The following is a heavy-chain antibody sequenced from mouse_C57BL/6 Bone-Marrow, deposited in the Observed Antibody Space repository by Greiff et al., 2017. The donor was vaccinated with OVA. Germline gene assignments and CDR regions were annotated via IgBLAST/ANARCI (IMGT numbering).Heavy chain of an antibody. J-gene: IGHJ2*01. CDR1: GFTFSSYT. CDR3: ASLYYDYDFDY. Sequence: EVKLVESGGGLVKPGGSLKLSCAASGFTFSSYTMSWVRQTPEKRLEWVATISGGGGNTYYPDSVKGRFTISRDNAKNTLYLQMSSLRSEDTALYYCASLYYDYDFDYWGQGTTLTVSS. D-gene: IGHD2-4*01. V-gene: IGHV5-9*01. CDR2: ISGGGGNT.